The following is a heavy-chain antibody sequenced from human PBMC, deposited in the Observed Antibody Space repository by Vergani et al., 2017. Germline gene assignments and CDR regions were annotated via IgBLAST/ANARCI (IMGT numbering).Heavy chain of an antibody. V-gene: IGHV3-33*01. CDR3: ALDYGGNAGAFDI. D-gene: IGHD4-23*01. CDR2: IWLDGSNN. J-gene: IGHJ3*02. CDR1: GFTLSSYG. Sequence: QVQLVESGGGVVQPGRSLRLSCAASGFTLSSYGMHWVRQAPGKGLEWVAVIWLDGSNNYYADSVKGRFTISRDNSKNALYLQMNSLRAEDTAVYYCALDYGGNAGAFDIWGQGTMVTVSS.